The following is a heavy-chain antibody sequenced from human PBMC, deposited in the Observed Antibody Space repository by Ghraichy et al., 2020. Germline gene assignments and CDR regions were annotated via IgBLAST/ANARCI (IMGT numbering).Heavy chain of an antibody. CDR3: ARGVAARHWSDP. J-gene: IGHJ6*02. V-gene: IGHV1-18*01. CDR1: GYTFINYG. CDR2: INAYNGDT. Sequence: ASVKVSCKASGYTFINYGFSWVRQAPGRGLEWMAWINAYNGDTNYAQKFQGRVTLTTDTSTTTAYMELRSLTSDDTAVYYCARGVAARHWSDPWGQGTTVTVSS. D-gene: IGHD6-6*01.